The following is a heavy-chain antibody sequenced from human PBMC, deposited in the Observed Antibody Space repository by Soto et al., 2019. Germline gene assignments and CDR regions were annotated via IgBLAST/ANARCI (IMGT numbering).Heavy chain of an antibody. CDR2: IYSGGST. V-gene: IGHV3-66*01. Sequence: PGGSLRLSCAASGFTVSSNYMSWVRQAPGKGLEWVSVIYSGGSTYYADSVKGRFTISRDNSKNTLYLQMNSLRAEDTAVYYCARVAEGSRYPPAFDIWGQGTMVTVSS. CDR3: ARVAEGSRYPPAFDI. J-gene: IGHJ3*02. D-gene: IGHD3-10*01. CDR1: GFTVSSNY.